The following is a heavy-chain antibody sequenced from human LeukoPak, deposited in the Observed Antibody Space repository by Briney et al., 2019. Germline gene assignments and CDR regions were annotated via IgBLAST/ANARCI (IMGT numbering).Heavy chain of an antibody. CDR1: GYFFSSYG. CDR2: ISAYDGNT. D-gene: IGHD6-13*01. Sequence: GASVKVSCKASGYFFSSYGFSWVRQAPGQGLEWMGWISAYDGNTNYAQKIQGRVTMATDTSTSTAYMELRSLRSDDSAVYFCARIAEQHLQYYFDYWGQGTLVTASS. V-gene: IGHV1-18*01. CDR3: ARIAEQHLQYYFDY. J-gene: IGHJ4*02.